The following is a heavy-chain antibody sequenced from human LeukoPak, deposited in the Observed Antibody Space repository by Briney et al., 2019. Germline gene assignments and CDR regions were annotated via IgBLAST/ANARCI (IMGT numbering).Heavy chain of an antibody. CDR1: GGSISSGDYY. J-gene: IGHJ4*02. D-gene: IGHD3-16*02. V-gene: IGHV4-31*03. CDR2: IYYSGST. CDR3: ARERRNYDYVWGSYRNIDY. Sequence: SETLSLTCTVSGGSISSGDYYWSWIRQHPGKGLEWIGYIYYSGSTYYNPSLKSRVTISVDTSKNQFSLKLSSVTAADTAVYYCARERRNYDYVWGSYRNIDYWGQGTLVTVSS.